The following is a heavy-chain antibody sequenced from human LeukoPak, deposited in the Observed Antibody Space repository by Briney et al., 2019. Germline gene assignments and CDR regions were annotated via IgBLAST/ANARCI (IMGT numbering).Heavy chain of an antibody. D-gene: IGHD1-1*01. CDR3: ARDRGYAMDV. V-gene: IGHV3-53*01. CDR2: IHSGGNI. CDR1: GLSISDNY. J-gene: IGHJ6*02. Sequence: PGGSLRLSCAASGLSISDNYMSWGRQAPGKGLEWVSIIHSGGNIYYADSVKGRFTISRDNSKNTLYLQMNSLRAEDTAVYYCARDRGYAMDVWGQGTTVTVSS.